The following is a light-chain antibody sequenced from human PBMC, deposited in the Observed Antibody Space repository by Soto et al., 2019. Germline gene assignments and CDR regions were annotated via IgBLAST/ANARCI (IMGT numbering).Light chain of an antibody. CDR1: HSVASTY. J-gene: IGKJ2*01. Sequence: EIVLTQSPATLSLSRGEGATLSCRASHSVASTYLAWYQKKPGLAPRLIIYGASNRASGTPDRFSGGGSGTDFTLTISRLEPEAFAVYYCQQYGSSSFTFGLGTKLEIK. CDR3: QQYGSSSFT. CDR2: GAS. V-gene: IGKV3-20*01.